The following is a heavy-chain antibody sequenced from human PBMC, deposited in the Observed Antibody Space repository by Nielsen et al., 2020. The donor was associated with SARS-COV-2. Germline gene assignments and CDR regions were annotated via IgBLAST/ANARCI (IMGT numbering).Heavy chain of an antibody. CDR2: IDPYSGGT. D-gene: IGHD3-9*01. J-gene: IGHJ5*01. V-gene: IGHV1-2*06. CDR3: TRVDPPSPGLDP. CDR1: GYTFTSYG. Sequence: ASVKVSCKASGYTFTSYGISWVRQAPGQGLEWMGRIDPYSGGTNYAQKFQGRVTMTRDTSTNTVFMELNRLEYEDTAVYYCTRVDPPSPGLDPWGQGTLVTVSS.